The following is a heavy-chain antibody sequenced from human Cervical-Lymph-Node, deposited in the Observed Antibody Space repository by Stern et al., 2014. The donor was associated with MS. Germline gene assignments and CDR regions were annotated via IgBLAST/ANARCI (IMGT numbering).Heavy chain of an antibody. Sequence: QVQLVQSGAEVKKPGSSMKVSCKASGGTFSSDAIGWVRQAPGQGLEWMGGIIPIFETANYAQKFQGRVTITADQSTKTAYLELSSLTSGDTARYFCASGTRSSWYFDFWGQGTLVTVST. D-gene: IGHD6-13*01. CDR1: GGTFSSDA. V-gene: IGHV1-69*01. J-gene: IGHJ4*02. CDR3: ASGTRSSWYFDF. CDR2: IIPIFETA.